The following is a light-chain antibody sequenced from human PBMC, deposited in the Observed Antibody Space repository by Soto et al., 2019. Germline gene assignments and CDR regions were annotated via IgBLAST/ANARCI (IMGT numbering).Light chain of an antibody. J-gene: IGKJ1*01. V-gene: IGKV3D-15*01. CDR3: QQYNSYSRT. Sequence: NVVTETLPTLAMTTARSATLHCRASQRISSNLDWYQQKPGQAPRLLIYDASNRATGIPARFSGSGSGTDFTLTISSRQPDDFATYYCQQYNSYSRTYGQGTKVDI. CDR1: QRISSN. CDR2: DAS.